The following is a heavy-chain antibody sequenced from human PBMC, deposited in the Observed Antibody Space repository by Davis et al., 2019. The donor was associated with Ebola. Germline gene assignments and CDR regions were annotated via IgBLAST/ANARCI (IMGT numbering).Heavy chain of an antibody. D-gene: IGHD6-6*01. CDR1: AFTLSSYG. CDR2: IPYDGTNK. V-gene: IGHV3-30*18. CDR3: ANDGFIAARPAFDY. Sequence: GGSLRLSCAASAFTLSSYGMHWVRHAPGKGLEWVAAIPYDGTNKYYADSVKGRFTISRDNSKNTLYLQMNSLRAEDTAVYYCANDGFIAARPAFDYWGQGTLVTVSS. J-gene: IGHJ4*02.